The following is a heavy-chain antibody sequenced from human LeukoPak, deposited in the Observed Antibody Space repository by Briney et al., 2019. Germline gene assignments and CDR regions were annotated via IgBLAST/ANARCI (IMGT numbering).Heavy chain of an antibody. CDR3: VRNSSGWFFDY. J-gene: IGHJ4*02. V-gene: IGHV4-38-2*01. CDR2: IYRSGST. CDR1: GDSISSGYY. D-gene: IGHD6-19*01. Sequence: SETLSLTCDVSGDSISSGYYWGWIRQSPGKGLEWIGSIYRSGSTTYNPSLKSRVTISADTSKNQFSLKVRSVTAADMAVYFCVRNSSGWFFDYWGQGTLVTVSS.